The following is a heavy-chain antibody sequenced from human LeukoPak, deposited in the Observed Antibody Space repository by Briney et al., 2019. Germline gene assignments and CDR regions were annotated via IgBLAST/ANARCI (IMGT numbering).Heavy chain of an antibody. D-gene: IGHD3-3*01. V-gene: IGHV4-59*08. CDR1: GGSINSYY. CDR2: IYSGGST. Sequence: PSETLSLTCTVSGGSINSYYWSWIRQPPGKGLEWIGYIYSGGSTSYNPSLKSRVTISVDTSKNQFSLKLSSVTAADTAVYYCASNAPAYYDFWSGPPGVDAFDIWGQGTMVTVSS. J-gene: IGHJ3*02. CDR3: ASNAPAYYDFWSGPPGVDAFDI.